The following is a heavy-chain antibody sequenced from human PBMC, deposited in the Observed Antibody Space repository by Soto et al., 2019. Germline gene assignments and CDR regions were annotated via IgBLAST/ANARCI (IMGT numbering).Heavy chain of an antibody. CDR3: ARQLGYCSGGSCYTKDWGYFDY. Sequence: ASVKVSCKASGYTFTSYGISWVRQAPGQGLEWMGWISAYNGNTNYAQKLQGRVTMTTDTSTSTAYMELRSLRSDDTAVYYCARQLGYCSGGSCYTKDWGYFDYWGQGTLVTVSS. V-gene: IGHV1-18*01. CDR2: ISAYNGNT. CDR1: GYTFTSYG. J-gene: IGHJ4*02. D-gene: IGHD2-15*01.